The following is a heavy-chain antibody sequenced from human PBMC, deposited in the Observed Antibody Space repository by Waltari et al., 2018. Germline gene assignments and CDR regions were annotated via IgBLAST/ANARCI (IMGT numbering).Heavy chain of an antibody. CDR2: INNGGVT. V-gene: IGHV4-34*02. D-gene: IGHD3-10*01. CDR1: GGSFSGYH. CDR3: ARGGVPDYYGSGSPYRNWFDP. Sequence: QVQLKQWGAGTLKPSDTLSLTCGVYGGSFSGYHWTWVRQSPGKGLEWFGGINNGGVTNASPALKSRVTISVDASKNQFSLFVRSVTAADTAVYYCARGGVPDYYGSGSPYRNWFDPWGQGTLVTVSS. J-gene: IGHJ5*02.